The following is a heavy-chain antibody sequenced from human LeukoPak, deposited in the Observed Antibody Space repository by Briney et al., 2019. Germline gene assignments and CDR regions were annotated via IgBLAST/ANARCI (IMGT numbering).Heavy chain of an antibody. Sequence: PSETLSLTCAVYGGSFSGYYWTWIRQPPGKGLEWIGEINHSGSTNYNPSLKSRVTISVDTSKNQFSLKLSSVTAADTAVYYCARRVLRYFDWLPKNNWFDPWGQGTLVTVSS. V-gene: IGHV4-34*01. CDR1: GGSFSGYY. D-gene: IGHD3-9*01. CDR2: INHSGST. CDR3: ARRVLRYFDWLPKNNWFDP. J-gene: IGHJ5*02.